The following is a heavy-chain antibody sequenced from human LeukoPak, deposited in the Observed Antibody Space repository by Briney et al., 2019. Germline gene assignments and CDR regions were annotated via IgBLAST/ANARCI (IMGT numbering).Heavy chain of an antibody. V-gene: IGHV1-46*01. Sequence: RASVKVSCKASGYTLISYYMHWLRQAPEQGLEWMAIIDPNSGSTRYAQKFQGRVTVTRDMSTSTVYMEVSSLRSDDTGVYYCARDGYSAYDYDAFDIWGQGTMVTVSS. CDR2: IDPNSGST. J-gene: IGHJ3*02. CDR3: ARDGYSAYDYDAFDI. CDR1: GYTLISYY. D-gene: IGHD5-12*01.